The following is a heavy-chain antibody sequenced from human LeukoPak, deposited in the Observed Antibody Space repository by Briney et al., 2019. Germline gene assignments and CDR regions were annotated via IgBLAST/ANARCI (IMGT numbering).Heavy chain of an antibody. Sequence: PSETPSLTCTVSGGSISSSSYYWGWIRQPPGKGLEWIGSIYYSGSTYYNPSLKSRITISVDTSKNRFSLKLSSVTAADTAVYYCATPGRFYTSLVDDWGQGILVTVSS. D-gene: IGHD3-16*01. CDR1: GGSISSSSYY. CDR3: ATPGRFYTSLVDD. V-gene: IGHV4-39*05. CDR2: IYYSGST. J-gene: IGHJ4*02.